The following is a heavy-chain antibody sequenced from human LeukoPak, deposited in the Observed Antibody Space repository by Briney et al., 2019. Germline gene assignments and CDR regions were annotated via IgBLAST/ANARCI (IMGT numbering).Heavy chain of an antibody. D-gene: IGHD1-1*01. CDR3: ARAMEPYDAFDI. CDR1: GFTFSSYW. Sequence: PGGSLRLSCAASGFTFSSYWMPWVRQAPGKGLVWVSRINSDGSSTSYADSVKGRFTISRDNAKNTLYLQMNSLRAEDTAVYYCARAMEPYDAFDIWGQGTMVTASS. J-gene: IGHJ3*02. V-gene: IGHV3-74*01. CDR2: INSDGSST.